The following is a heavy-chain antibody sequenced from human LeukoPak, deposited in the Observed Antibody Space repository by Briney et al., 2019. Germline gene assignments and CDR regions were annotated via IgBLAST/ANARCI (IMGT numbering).Heavy chain of an antibody. Sequence: ASVKVSCKASGYTFTSYDINWARQATGQGLEWMGWMNPNSGNTGYAQKFQGRVTMTRNTSISTAYMELSSLRSEDTAVYYCAREYYDILTGSVSDYWGQGTLVTVSS. CDR2: MNPNSGNT. CDR1: GYTFTSYD. J-gene: IGHJ4*02. V-gene: IGHV1-8*01. CDR3: AREYYDILTGSVSDY. D-gene: IGHD3-9*01.